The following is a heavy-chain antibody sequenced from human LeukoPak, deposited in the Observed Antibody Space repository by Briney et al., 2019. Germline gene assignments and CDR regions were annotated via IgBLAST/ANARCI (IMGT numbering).Heavy chain of an antibody. D-gene: IGHD4-17*01. CDR1: GDSLNGYY. CDR2: IFTSGIT. J-gene: IGHJ5*02. CDR3: ARVDGDYGKGFDP. V-gene: IGHV4-4*07. Sequence: SETLSLTCTVSGDSLNGYYWGWVRQPAGKGLEWVGRIFTSGITKYSPSLRSRVTMSIDTSKNQFSLKLSSVTAADTAVYYCARVDGDYGKGFDPWGQGTLVTVSS.